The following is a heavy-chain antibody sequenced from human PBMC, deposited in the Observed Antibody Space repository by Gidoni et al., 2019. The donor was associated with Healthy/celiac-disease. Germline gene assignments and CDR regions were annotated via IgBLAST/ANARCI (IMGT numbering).Heavy chain of an antibody. V-gene: IGHV4-30-2*01. D-gene: IGHD2-2*01. CDR3: ARGIYCSSTSCYFDY. CDR1: GGSISSGGYS. J-gene: IGHJ4*02. Sequence: QLQLQESGSGLVKPSQTLSLTCAVAGGSISSGGYSWSWIRQPPGKGLEWIGYIYHSGSTYYNPSLKSRVTISVDRSKNQFSLKLSSVTAADTAVYYCARGIYCSSTSCYFDYWGQGTLVTVSS. CDR2: IYHSGST.